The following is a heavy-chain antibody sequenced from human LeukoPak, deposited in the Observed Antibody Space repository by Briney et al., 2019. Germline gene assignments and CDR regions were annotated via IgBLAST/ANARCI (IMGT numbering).Heavy chain of an antibody. Sequence: GASVKVSCKASGYTFTSYYMHWVRQAPRQGLEWMGIINPSGGSTSYAQKFQGRVTMTRDTSTSTVYMELSSLRSEDTAVYYCARVYGSGGYDYWGQGTLVTVSS. D-gene: IGHD3-10*01. J-gene: IGHJ4*02. V-gene: IGHV1-46*01. CDR3: ARVYGSGGYDY. CDR2: INPSGGST. CDR1: GYTFTSYY.